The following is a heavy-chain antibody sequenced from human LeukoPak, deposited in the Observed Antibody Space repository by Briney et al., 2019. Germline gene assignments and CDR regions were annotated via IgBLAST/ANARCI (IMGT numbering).Heavy chain of an antibody. D-gene: IGHD3-16*02. CDR1: GGSISSGGYY. CDR2: IYYSGST. CDR3: ARERIMITFGGVIVTPYYFDY. V-gene: IGHV4-31*03. J-gene: IGHJ4*02. Sequence: SQTLSLTCTVSGGSISSGGYYWSWIRQHPGKGLEWIGYIYYSGSTYYNPSLKSRVTISVDTSKNQFSLKLSSVTAADTAVYYCARERIMITFGGVIVTPYYFDYWGQGTLVTVSS.